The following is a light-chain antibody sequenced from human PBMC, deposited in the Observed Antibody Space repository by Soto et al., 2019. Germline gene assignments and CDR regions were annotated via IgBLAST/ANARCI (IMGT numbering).Light chain of an antibody. CDR1: QSVSSRH. V-gene: IGKV3-20*01. CDR2: GTS. CDR3: QQYGSSLIT. Sequence: EIVVTQSPGTLSLSPGERATLSCRASQSVSSRHLAWYQQKPGQAPRLLIYGTSNRATGIPDRFSGSGSGPDFSLIISRLEPEDFAVYYCQQYGSSLITFGQGTRLEIK. J-gene: IGKJ5*01.